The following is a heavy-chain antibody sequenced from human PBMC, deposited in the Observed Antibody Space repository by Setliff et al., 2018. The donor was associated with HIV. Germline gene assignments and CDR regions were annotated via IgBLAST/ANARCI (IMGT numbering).Heavy chain of an antibody. CDR1: GGSISSFSYY. CDR3: ARWRGVGATA. J-gene: IGHJ4*02. V-gene: IGHV4-39*01. D-gene: IGHD1-26*01. CDR2: VYHSGGT. Sequence: SETLSLTCTVSGGSISSFSYYWAWIRQSPGKGLEWIGNVYHSGGTDYNPSLRSRVTISVDTSTNQFSLKMTSVTAADTATYYCARWRGVGATAWGQGTLVTVSS.